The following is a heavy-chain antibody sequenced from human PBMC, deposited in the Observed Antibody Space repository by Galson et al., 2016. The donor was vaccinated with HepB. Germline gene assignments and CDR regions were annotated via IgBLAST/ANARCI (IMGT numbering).Heavy chain of an antibody. D-gene: IGHD3-10*01. Sequence: SETLSLTCAVSGASISSPNWWTWVRQSPGKGLEWIGEIYYSGITNYNPSLKSRATLSLDKSKNHFFLKLVSVTAADTAVYFCAGEGVSFGELYYWGPGTLVAVSS. J-gene: IGHJ4*02. CDR3: AGEGVSFGELYY. CDR2: IYYSGIT. V-gene: IGHV4-4*02. CDR1: GASISSPNW.